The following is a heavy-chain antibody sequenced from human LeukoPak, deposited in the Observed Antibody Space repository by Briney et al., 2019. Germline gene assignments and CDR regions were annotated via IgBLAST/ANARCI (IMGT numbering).Heavy chain of an antibody. J-gene: IGHJ1*01. Sequence: QPGRSLRLSCAASGFTFSSYAMHWVRQAPGKGLEWVSTISASGPYYADAVRGRFTISRDNSRNTLSLQMDSLRAEDTAVYYCAKDGYSSGLEYFQHWGQGTLVTVSS. V-gene: IGHV3-23*01. D-gene: IGHD6-19*01. CDR2: ISASGP. CDR3: AKDGYSSGLEYFQH. CDR1: GFTFSSYA.